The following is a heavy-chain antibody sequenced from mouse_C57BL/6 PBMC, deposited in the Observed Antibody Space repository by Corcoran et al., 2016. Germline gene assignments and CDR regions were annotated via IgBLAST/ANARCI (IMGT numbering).Heavy chain of an antibody. D-gene: IGHD2-1*01. Sequence: QVQLQQSGAELVKPGASVKISCKASGYAFSSYWMNWVKQRPGKGLEWIGQIYPGDGDTNYNGKFKGKATLTADKSSSTAYMQLSSLTSEDSAVYFCAREEDGNYGGPFAYWGQGTLVTVSA. J-gene: IGHJ3*01. V-gene: IGHV1-80*01. CDR3: AREEDGNYGGPFAY. CDR2: IYPGDGDT. CDR1: GYAFSSYW.